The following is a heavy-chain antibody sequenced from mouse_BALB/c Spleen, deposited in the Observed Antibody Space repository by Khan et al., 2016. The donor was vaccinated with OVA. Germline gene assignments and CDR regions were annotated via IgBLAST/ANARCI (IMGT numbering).Heavy chain of an antibody. Sequence: EVELVESGGGLVQPGGSLKLSCATSGFTFSDYYMYWVRQTPEKRLEWVAYISNRGSTTYYPDTLRGRFTISRDNAKNTLFLQMSRLKSKDTAIYYCAREGDDGGLAYWGQGTLVTVSA. V-gene: IGHV5-12*02. CDR3: AREGDDGGLAY. D-gene: IGHD2-3*01. CDR2: ISNRGSTT. CDR1: GFTFSDYY. J-gene: IGHJ3*01.